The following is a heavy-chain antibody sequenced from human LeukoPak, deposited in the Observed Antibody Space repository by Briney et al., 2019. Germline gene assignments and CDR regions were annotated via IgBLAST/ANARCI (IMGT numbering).Heavy chain of an antibody. CDR1: GYSISSGYY. CDR3: ARSYSYGPYYFDS. Sequence: SETLSLTCTVSGYSISSGYYWGWIRQPPGKGLEWIGSIYHSGSTYYNPSLKSRVTISVDTSKNQFSLKLSSVTAADTAVYYCARSYSYGPYYFDSWGQGTLVTVSS. CDR2: IYHSGST. V-gene: IGHV4-38-2*02. J-gene: IGHJ4*02. D-gene: IGHD5-18*01.